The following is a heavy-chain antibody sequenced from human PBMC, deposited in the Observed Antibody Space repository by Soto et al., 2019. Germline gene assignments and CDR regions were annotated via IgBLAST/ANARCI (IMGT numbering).Heavy chain of an antibody. CDR3: ARDPSGLFTGDDAFDI. CDR1: GFTFSSYA. V-gene: IGHV3-30-3*01. CDR2: ISYDGSNK. Sequence: GGSLRLSCAASGFTFSSYAMHWVRQAPGKGLEWVAVISYDGSNKYYADSVKGRFTISRDNSKNTLYLQMNSLRAEDTAVYYCARDPSGLFTGDDAFDIWGQGTMVTVSS. D-gene: IGHD7-27*01. J-gene: IGHJ3*02.